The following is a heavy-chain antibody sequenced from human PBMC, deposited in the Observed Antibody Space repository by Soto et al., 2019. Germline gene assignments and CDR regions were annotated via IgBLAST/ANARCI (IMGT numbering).Heavy chain of an antibody. CDR3: AKEDCSSRSCNPKYYFYS. CDR1: GLTFNSFG. CDR2: VSDTGTTT. Sequence: PGGSLRLSCAASGLTFNSFGMHWVRQAPGKGLEWVAVVSDTGTTTYYADSVKGRFTISRDKSKNTMYLQMDSLRPEDAGVYFCAKEDCSSRSCNPKYYFYSWGLGTLVTVSA. J-gene: IGHJ4*02. D-gene: IGHD2-2*01. V-gene: IGHV3-30*18.